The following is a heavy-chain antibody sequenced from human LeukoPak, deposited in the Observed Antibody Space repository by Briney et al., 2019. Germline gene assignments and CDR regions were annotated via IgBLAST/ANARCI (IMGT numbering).Heavy chain of an antibody. CDR3: ARVEESASFDP. Sequence: GGSLRLSCAASGFTFSSYAMTWVRQAPGKGLEWVSSISSSGGSTYYADSVRGRFTISRDNSKNTLYLQMNSLRAEDTAVYYCARVEESASFDPWGQGTLVTVSS. J-gene: IGHJ5*02. CDR1: GFTFSSYA. CDR2: ISSSGGST. V-gene: IGHV3-23*01. D-gene: IGHD3-3*01.